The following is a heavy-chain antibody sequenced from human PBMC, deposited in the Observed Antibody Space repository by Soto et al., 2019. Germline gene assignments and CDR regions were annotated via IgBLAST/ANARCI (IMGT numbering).Heavy chain of an antibody. CDR1: VGSISSYY. D-gene: IGHD1-26*01. V-gene: IGHV4-59*01. CDR3: ARAAYFSKVGATQYYFDY. J-gene: IGHJ4*02. CDR2: IYYSGST. Sequence: SETLSLTCSVSVGSISSYYWIWIRQPPGKGLEWIGYIYYSGSTNYNPSLKSRVTISVDTSKNQFSLKLSSVTAADTAVYYCARAAYFSKVGATQYYFDYWGQGTLVTVSS.